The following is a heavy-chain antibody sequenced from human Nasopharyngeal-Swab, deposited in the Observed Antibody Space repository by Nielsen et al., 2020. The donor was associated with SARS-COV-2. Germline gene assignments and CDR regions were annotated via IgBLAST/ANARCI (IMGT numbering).Heavy chain of an antibody. CDR2: IIPILGIA. CDR1: GGTFSSYA. Sequence: SVKVSRKASGGTFSSYAISWVRQAPGQGLEWMGRIIPILGIANYAQKFQGRVTITADKSTSTAYMELSSLRSEDTAVYYCATAYGSVSSPEYWGQGTLVTVSS. CDR3: ATAYGSVSSPEY. V-gene: IGHV1-69*04. D-gene: IGHD3-10*01. J-gene: IGHJ4*02.